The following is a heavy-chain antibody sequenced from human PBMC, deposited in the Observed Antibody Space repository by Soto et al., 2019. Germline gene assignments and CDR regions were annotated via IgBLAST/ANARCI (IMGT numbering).Heavy chain of an antibody. Sequence: QVQLVRSGAEVKKPGSSVKVSCEASGGTFSSYPINWVRQAPGQGLEWMGGIITFFGTSNYAQKFQGRVTITADESTSTAYMELRSLRSEDTAVYYCARVGHITNYGMAVWVQGTTVTVSS. CDR1: GGTFSSYP. CDR3: ARVGHITNYGMAV. CDR2: IITFFGTS. D-gene: IGHD1-26*01. J-gene: IGHJ6*02. V-gene: IGHV1-69*01.